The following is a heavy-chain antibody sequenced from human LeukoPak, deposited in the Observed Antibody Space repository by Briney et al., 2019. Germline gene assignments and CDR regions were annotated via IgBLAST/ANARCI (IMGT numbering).Heavy chain of an antibody. J-gene: IGHJ6*03. V-gene: IGHV4-61*01. Sequence: PSETLSLTCTVSGGSVSSGSYYWSWIRQPPGKGLEWIGYIYYSGSTNYNPPLKSRVTISVDTSKNQFSLKLSSVTAADTAVYYCARANWNDARGYYYYYMDVWGKGTTVTVSS. CDR1: GGSVSSGSYY. D-gene: IGHD1-1*01. CDR3: ARANWNDARGYYYYYMDV. CDR2: IYYSGST.